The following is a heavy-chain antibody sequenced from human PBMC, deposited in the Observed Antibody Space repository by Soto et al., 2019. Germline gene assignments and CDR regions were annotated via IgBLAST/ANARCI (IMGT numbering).Heavy chain of an antibody. CDR1: GFTFSSYG. J-gene: IGHJ4*02. CDR3: ATDYYDSSGFPDY. Sequence: GGSLRLSCAASGFTFSSYGMHWVRQAPGKGLEWVAVISYDGSNKYYADSVKGRFTISRDNSKNTLYLQMNSLRAEDTAVYYCATDYYDSSGFPDYWGQGTLVTVSS. CDR2: ISYDGSNK. D-gene: IGHD3-22*01. V-gene: IGHV3-30*03.